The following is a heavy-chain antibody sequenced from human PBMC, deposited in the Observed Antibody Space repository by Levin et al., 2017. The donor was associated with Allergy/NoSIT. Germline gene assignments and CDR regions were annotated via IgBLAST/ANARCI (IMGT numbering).Heavy chain of an antibody. CDR3: ARGGGWNYGLGAFDI. CDR2: IYSGGST. D-gene: IGHD1-7*01. V-gene: IGHV3-66*01. CDR1: GFTVSSNY. J-gene: IGHJ3*02. Sequence: GGSLRLSCAASGFTVSSNYMSWVRQAPGKGLEWVSVIYSGGSTYYADSVKGRFTISRDNSKNTLYLQMNSLRAEDTAVYYCARGGGWNYGLGAFDIWGQGTMVTVSS.